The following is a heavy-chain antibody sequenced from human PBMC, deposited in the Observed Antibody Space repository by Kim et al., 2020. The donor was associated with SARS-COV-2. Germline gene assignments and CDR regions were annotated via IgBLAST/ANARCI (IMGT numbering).Heavy chain of an antibody. CDR2: T. Sequence: TNNNPSLKGRVPIAVDTSKNQFALKLSSVTAADTAVYYCARWYLGAFDIWGQGTMVTVSS. V-gene: IGHV4-59*01. CDR3: ARWYLGAFDI. D-gene: IGHD6-13*01. J-gene: IGHJ3*02.